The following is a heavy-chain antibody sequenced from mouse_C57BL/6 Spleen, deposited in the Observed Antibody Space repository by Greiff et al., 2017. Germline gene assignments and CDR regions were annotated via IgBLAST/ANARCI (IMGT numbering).Heavy chain of an antibody. J-gene: IGHJ1*03. CDR1: GYTFTSYW. V-gene: IGHV1-55*01. Sequence: VQLQQPGAEFVKPGASVKMSCKASGYTFTSYWITWVKQRPGQGLEWIGDIYPGSGSTNYNEKFKSKATLTVDTSSSTAYMQLSSLTSEDSAVYYCARGEDGNWYFDVWGTGTTVTVSS. CDR2: IYPGSGST. D-gene: IGHD2-1*01. CDR3: ARGEDGNWYFDV.